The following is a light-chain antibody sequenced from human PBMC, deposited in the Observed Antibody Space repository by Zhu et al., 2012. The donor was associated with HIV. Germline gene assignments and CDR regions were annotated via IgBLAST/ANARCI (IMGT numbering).Light chain of an antibody. CDR3: QLYGTSPPLT. V-gene: IGKV3-20*01. J-gene: IGKJ4*01. Sequence: EIVLTQSPGTLSLSPGERATLSCRASQSVSSTDLAWYQQKPGHPPRPLIYGASNRAADIPYRFSGSGSGTDFTLTISRLEPEDFVVYYCQLYGTSPPLTFGGGTKVEMK. CDR1: QSVSSTD. CDR2: GAS.